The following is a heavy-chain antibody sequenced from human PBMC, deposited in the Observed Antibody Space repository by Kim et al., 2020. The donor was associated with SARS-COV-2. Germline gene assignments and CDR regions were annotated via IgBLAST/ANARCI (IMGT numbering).Heavy chain of an antibody. CDR2: ISSSGDTI. D-gene: IGHD1-1*01. V-gene: IGHV3-11*04. J-gene: IGHJ5*02. CDR3: GSHGVPSDP. CDR1: GFTFSNYY. Sequence: GGSLRLSCAASGFTFSNYYMSWIRQAPGKGLEWVSYISSSGDTIYYADSVKGRFTISRDNAKNSLFLQMNSLRHGDTAVYYCGSHGVPSDPWGQGALVTVSS.